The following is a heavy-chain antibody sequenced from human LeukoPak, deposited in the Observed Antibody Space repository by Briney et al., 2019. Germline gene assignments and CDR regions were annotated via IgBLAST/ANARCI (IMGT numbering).Heavy chain of an antibody. CDR2: FDPEDGET. V-gene: IGHV1-24*01. J-gene: IGHJ3*02. CDR1: GYTLTELS. CDR3: ATMVRGVDDAFDI. Sequence: GASVKVSCKVSGYTLTELSMHWVRQAPGKGLEWMGGFDPEDGETIYAQKFQGRVTMTENTSTDTAYMELSSLRSEDTAVYYCATMVRGVDDAFDIWGQGTMVTVSS. D-gene: IGHD3-10*01.